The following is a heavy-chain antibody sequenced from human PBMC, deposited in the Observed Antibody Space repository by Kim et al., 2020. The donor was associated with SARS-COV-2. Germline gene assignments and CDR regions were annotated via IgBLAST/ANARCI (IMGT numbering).Heavy chain of an antibody. D-gene: IGHD3-3*01. CDR1: GFTFSSYG. CDR2: ISYDGSNK. Sequence: GGSLRLSCAASGFTFSSYGMHWVRQAPGKGLEWVAVISYDGSNKYYADSVKGRFTISRDNSKNTLYLQMNSLRAEDTAVYYCARDQSASAHGGAYYYYGMDVWGQGTTVTVSS. CDR3: ARDQSASAHGGAYYYYGMDV. V-gene: IGHV3-30*03. J-gene: IGHJ6*02.